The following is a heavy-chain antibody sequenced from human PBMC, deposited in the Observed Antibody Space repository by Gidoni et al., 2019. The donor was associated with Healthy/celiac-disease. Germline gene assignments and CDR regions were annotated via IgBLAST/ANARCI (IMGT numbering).Heavy chain of an antibody. V-gene: IGHV1-2*02. CDR1: RYNFTDYY. J-gene: IGHJ6*02. D-gene: IGHD1-26*01. CDR3: AHAPTSPYYYYGMDV. Sequence: QVQLVQSGAAVKKPGASVKVSCKASRYNFTDYYMHWVRQAPGQGLEWMGWINPNSGGTNYAQKFQGRVTMTRDTSISTAYMELSRLRSDDTAVYYCAHAPTSPYYYYGMDVWGQGTTVTVSS. CDR2: INPNSGGT.